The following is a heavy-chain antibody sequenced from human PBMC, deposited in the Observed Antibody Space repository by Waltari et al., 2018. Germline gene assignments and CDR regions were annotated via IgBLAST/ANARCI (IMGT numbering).Heavy chain of an antibody. Sequence: QVQLVESGGGVVQPGGSLRLSCVKSGFHFSRTNMHWCSQAPGQGLEWVAFMPYDGSNKYYADSVTARFAISRDNSKNTQYLEMNNLRPDDTAVYYCAKDMGSGRYSFDYWGQGTLVTVSS. CDR2: MPYDGSNK. CDR3: AKDMGSGRYSFDY. CDR1: GFHFSRTN. D-gene: IGHD3-10*01. J-gene: IGHJ4*02. V-gene: IGHV3-30*02.